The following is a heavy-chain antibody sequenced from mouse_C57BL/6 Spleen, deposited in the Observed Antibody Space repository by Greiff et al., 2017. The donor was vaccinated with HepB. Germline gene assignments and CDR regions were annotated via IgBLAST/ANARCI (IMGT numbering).Heavy chain of an antibody. Sequence: VQLQQSGTELVKPGASVKLSCKASGYTFTSYWMHWVKQRPGQGLEWIGNINPSNGGTNYNEKFKSKATLTVDKSSSTAYMQLSSLTSEDSAVYYCARSTMITRAWFAYWGQGTLVTVSA. J-gene: IGHJ3*01. CDR1: GYTFTSYW. CDR3: ARSTMITRAWFAY. V-gene: IGHV1-53*01. CDR2: INPSNGGT. D-gene: IGHD2-4*01.